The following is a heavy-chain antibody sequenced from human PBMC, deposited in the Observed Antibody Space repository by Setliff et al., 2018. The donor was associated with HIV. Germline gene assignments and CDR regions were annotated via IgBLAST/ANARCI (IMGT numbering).Heavy chain of an antibody. Sequence: PSETLSLTCAVYGGSFSGYYWSWIRQPPGKGLEWIGEINHSGTTNYNPSLESRVTISVDTSKNQFSLKLSSVTAADAAVYYCGTAMYYYYGLDVWGQGIRVTVSS. CDR1: GGSFSGYY. J-gene: IGHJ6*02. CDR3: GTAMYYYYGLDV. CDR2: INHSGTT. D-gene: IGHD2-2*01. V-gene: IGHV4-34*01.